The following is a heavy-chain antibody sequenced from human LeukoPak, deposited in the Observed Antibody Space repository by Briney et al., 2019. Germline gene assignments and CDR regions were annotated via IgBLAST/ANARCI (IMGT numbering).Heavy chain of an antibody. D-gene: IGHD3-9*01. V-gene: IGHV1-2*02. J-gene: IGHJ6*02. CDR3: AREYDILTGYYRTYGMDV. CDR1: GYTFTGYH. CDR2: INPNSGGT. Sequence: ASVKVSCKASGYTFTGYHMHWVRQAPGQGLEWMGWINPNSGGTNYAQKFQGRVTMTRDTSISTAYMELSRLRSDDTAVYYCAREYDILTGYYRTYGMDVWGQGTTVTVSS.